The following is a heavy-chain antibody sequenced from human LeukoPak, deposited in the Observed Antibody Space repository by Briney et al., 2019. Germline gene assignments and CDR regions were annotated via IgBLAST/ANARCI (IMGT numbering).Heavy chain of an antibody. CDR3: ARHRGTGTSRGFNFDV. J-gene: IGHJ4*02. CDR2: ISSSGST. CDR1: GVSISSSF. V-gene: IGHV4-59*08. Sequence: SETLSLTCTVSGVSISSSFWSWVRQPPGKGLEWIGYISSSGSTNYNPSLKSRVAISVDTSKSQFSLRLTSVTAADTAVYYCARHRGTGTSRGFNFDVWGQGTLVTVSS. D-gene: IGHD4-23*01.